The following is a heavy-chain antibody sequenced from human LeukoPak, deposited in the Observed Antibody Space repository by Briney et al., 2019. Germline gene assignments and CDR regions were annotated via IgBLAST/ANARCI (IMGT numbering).Heavy chain of an antibody. J-gene: IGHJ4*02. CDR1: GYTFTGYY. CDR3: ARVTTWYSGRYGY. Sequence: ASVKVSCKASGYTFTGYYLHWVRQAPGQGLEWMGRINPNSGGTNYAQKFQGRVTMTRDTSISTAYTELSRLSSDDTAVYYCARVTTWYSGRYGYWGQGTLVTVSS. V-gene: IGHV1-2*06. CDR2: INPNSGGT. D-gene: IGHD1-26*01.